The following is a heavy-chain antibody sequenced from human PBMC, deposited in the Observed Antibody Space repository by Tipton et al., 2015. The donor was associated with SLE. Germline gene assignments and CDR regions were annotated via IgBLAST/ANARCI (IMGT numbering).Heavy chain of an antibody. CDR1: GFTFSSYA. Sequence: SLRLSCAASGFTFSSYAMHWVRQAPGKGLEWVAVISYDGSNKYYADSVKGRFTISRDNSKNTLYLQMNSLRAEDTAVYYCASEGVYYPDAFDIWGQGTLVTVSS. D-gene: IGHD3-10*01. CDR3: ASEGVYYPDAFDI. V-gene: IGHV3-30*04. J-gene: IGHJ4*02. CDR2: ISYDGSNK.